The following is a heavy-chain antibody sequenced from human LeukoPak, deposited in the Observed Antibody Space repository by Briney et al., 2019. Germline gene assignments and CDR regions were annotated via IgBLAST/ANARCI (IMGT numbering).Heavy chain of an antibody. J-gene: IGHJ4*02. CDR3: AREFVGLYFDY. D-gene: IGHD3-16*01. CDR2: SSSSGGTI. V-gene: IGHV3-48*03. CDR1: GFNLRSYE. Sequence: QSGGSLRLSCAASGFNLRSYEMNWVRQAPGKGLEWVSYSSSSGGTIYYSDSVKGRFTISRDNAKNSLYLQMNSLRAEDTAVYYCAREFVGLYFDYWGQGTLVTV.